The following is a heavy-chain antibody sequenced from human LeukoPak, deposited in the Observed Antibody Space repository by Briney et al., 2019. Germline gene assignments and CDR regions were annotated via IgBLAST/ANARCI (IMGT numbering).Heavy chain of an antibody. CDR3: AREMGLNIVATFGY. D-gene: IGHD5-12*01. Sequence: GGSLRLSCSASGFTFSSCAMLWVRQAPGKGLQYVSTISSNGGSTYYADSVKGRFTISRDNSKNTLYLQMNSLRDEDTAVYYCAREMGLNIVATFGYWGQGTLVTVSS. J-gene: IGHJ4*02. CDR1: GFTFSSCA. CDR2: ISSNGGST. V-gene: IGHV3-64*04.